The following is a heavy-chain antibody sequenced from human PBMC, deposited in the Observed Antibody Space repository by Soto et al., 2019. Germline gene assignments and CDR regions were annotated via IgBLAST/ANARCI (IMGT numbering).Heavy chain of an antibody. V-gene: IGHV1-8*01. Sequence: QVQLVQSGAEVKKPGASVKVSCKASGYTFTSYDINWVRQATGQGLEWMGWMNPNSGNTGSAQRFQGRVTMTRNTSISTAYMALSSLRSEDTAVYFCARPSKTHYDFWCGTNYYFDYWGQGTLVTVSS. D-gene: IGHD3-3*01. J-gene: IGHJ4*02. CDR1: GYTFTSYD. CDR2: MNPNSGNT. CDR3: ARPSKTHYDFWCGTNYYFDY.